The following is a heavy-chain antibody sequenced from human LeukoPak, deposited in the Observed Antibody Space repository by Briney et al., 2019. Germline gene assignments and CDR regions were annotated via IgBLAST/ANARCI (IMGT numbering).Heavy chain of an antibody. CDR1: GFTFSNYG. Sequence: GGSLRLSCAGSGFTFSNYGMYWVRQAPGKGLVWVSRINSDGSSTSYADSVKGRFTISRDNAKNTVYLEMNSLRAEDTAVYYCTRGIPGMYGDYYFDSWGQGTLVTVSS. CDR3: TRGIPGMYGDYYFDS. J-gene: IGHJ4*02. D-gene: IGHD4-17*01. V-gene: IGHV3-74*01. CDR2: INSDGSST.